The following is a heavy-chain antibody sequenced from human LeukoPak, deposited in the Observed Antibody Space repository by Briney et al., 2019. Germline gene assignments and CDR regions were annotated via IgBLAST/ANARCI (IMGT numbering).Heavy chain of an antibody. J-gene: IGHJ3*02. D-gene: IGHD3-10*01. CDR2: ISSSSSYT. CDR1: GFTFSDYY. Sequence: PGGTLRLSCAASGFTFSDYYMSWIRPAPGQGLEWVSYISSSSSYTNYADSVKGRFTISRDNAKNSLYLQMNSLRAEDTAVYYCARIGLYGSGEYNAFDIWGQGTMVTVSS. CDR3: ARIGLYGSGEYNAFDI. V-gene: IGHV3-11*06.